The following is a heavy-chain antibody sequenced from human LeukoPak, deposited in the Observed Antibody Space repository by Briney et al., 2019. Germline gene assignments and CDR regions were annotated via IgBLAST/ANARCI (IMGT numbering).Heavy chain of an antibody. CDR1: GFTFSRYW. CDR3: ARDPYSGNYGAYYYYYMDV. D-gene: IGHD1-26*01. J-gene: IGHJ6*03. CDR2: ITSSSSYI. V-gene: IGHV3-21*06. Sequence: PGGSLRLSCTASGFTFSRYWMSWVRQGPGKGLEWVSSITSSSSYIYYADSVKGRFTISRDNAKNSLYLQMDSLRVEDTAVYYCARDPYSGNYGAYYYYYMDVWGKGTTVTISS.